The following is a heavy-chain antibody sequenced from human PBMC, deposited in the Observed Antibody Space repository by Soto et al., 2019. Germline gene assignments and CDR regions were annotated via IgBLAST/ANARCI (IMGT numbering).Heavy chain of an antibody. V-gene: IGHV3-9*01. CDR3: AKDGGTGYSSSCPDY. D-gene: IGHD6-13*01. Sequence: GGSLRLSCAASGFTFDDYAMHWVRQAPGKGLEWVSGISWNSGSIGYADSVKGRFTISRDNAKNSLYLQMNSLRAEDTALYYCAKDGGTGYSSSCPDYWGQGTLVTVSS. CDR2: ISWNSGSI. CDR1: GFTFDDYA. J-gene: IGHJ4*02.